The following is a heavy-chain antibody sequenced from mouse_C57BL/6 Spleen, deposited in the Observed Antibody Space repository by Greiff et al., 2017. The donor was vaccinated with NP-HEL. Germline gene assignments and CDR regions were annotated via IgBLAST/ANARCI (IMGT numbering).Heavy chain of an antibody. J-gene: IGHJ4*01. CDR2: IHPNSGST. D-gene: IGHD5-5*01. Sequence: QVQLQQPGAELVKPGASVKLSCKASGYTFTSYWMHWVKQRPGQGLEWIGMIHPNSGSTNYNEKFKSKATLTVDKSSSTAYMQLSSLISEDSAVYYCARDYRYAMDYWGQGTSVTVSS. CDR3: ARDYRYAMDY. CDR1: GYTFTSYW. V-gene: IGHV1-64*01.